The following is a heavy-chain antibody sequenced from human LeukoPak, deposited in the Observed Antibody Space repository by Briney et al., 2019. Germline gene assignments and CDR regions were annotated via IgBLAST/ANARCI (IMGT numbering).Heavy chain of an antibody. CDR2: ISGSGDAT. V-gene: IGHV3-23*01. CDR1: GFTFSNFA. D-gene: IGHD1-26*01. Sequence: GGSLRLSCAASGFTFSNFALNWIRQAPGKGLGWVAAISGSGDATYYLDSVKGRFTISRDNSKNTLSLQMSGLSAEDTAIYYCARDSSGTYAWPYYFDYWGQGALVTVSS. J-gene: IGHJ4*02. CDR3: ARDSSGTYAWPYYFDY.